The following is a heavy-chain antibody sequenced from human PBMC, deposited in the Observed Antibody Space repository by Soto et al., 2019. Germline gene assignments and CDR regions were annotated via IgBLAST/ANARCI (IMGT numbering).Heavy chain of an antibody. Sequence: QVQLVQSGAEVKKPGASVKVSCKASGSTFISYGISWVRQAPGQGLEWMGWINAFNGNTNYAQKLHGRVTMTRYTSTSTAYKELMSLRSDDTAVYYCARDPGDGTYFDDSGQGTLDTFSS. D-gene: IGHD6-13*01. CDR1: GSTFISYG. CDR2: INAFNGNT. CDR3: ARDPGDGTYFDD. V-gene: IGHV1-18*01. J-gene: IGHJ4*02.